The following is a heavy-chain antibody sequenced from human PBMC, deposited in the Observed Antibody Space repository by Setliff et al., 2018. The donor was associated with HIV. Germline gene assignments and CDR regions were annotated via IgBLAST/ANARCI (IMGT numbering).Heavy chain of an antibody. CDR3: ARRMEMTPIGY. V-gene: IGHV7-4-1*02. CDR2: INTVTGNP. CDR1: GYTFNSYG. D-gene: IGHD2-15*01. Sequence: VKVSCKASGYTFNSYGINWVRQAPGQGLEWMGWINTVTGNPTYAQGFTGRFVFSLDTSVSTAYLQISSLKAEDSAVYYCARRMEMTPIGYWGQGTLVTVSS. J-gene: IGHJ4*02.